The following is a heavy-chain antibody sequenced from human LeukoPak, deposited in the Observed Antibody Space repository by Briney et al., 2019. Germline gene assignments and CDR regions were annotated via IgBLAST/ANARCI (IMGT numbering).Heavy chain of an antibody. D-gene: IGHD6-19*01. V-gene: IGHV3-53*04. CDR1: GFTVSSNY. J-gene: IGHJ4*02. CDR2: IYSGGST. Sequence: PGGSLRLSCAASGFTVSSNYMSWVRQAPGKGLEWVSVIYSGGSTYYADSVKGRFTISRHNSKNTLYLQMNSLRAEDTAVYYCATHPRIAVAGNYFDYWGQGTLVTVSS. CDR3: ATHPRIAVAGNYFDY.